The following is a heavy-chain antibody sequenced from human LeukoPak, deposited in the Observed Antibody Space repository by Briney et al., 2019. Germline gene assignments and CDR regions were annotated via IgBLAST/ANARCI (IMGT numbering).Heavy chain of an antibody. CDR1: GGSFRDYF. Sequence: SETLSLTCAVWGGSFRDYFWNGIRQTPARGLEGIGEINHGGGTKYNPSLKGRATIEVDTSKKQFSLSLTSVTAAATAVYHCPRGEDGTGDYRPTYFQPWGQGTLVPVPS. J-gene: IGHJ1*01. CDR2: INHGGGT. CDR3: PRGEDGTGDYRPTYFQP. D-gene: IGHD4-17*01. V-gene: IGHV4-34*01.